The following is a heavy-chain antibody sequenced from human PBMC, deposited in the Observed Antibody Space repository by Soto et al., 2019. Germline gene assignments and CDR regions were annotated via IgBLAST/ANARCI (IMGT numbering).Heavy chain of an antibody. Sequence: EVQLLESGGGLVQPGGSLRLSCAASGFTFSSYAMSWVRQAPGKGLEWVSAISGSGGSTYYADAVKGRFTISRDNSKNTLYLQMNSLRAEDTAVYYCAKSMVRGVTPNAFDIWGQGTMVTVAS. CDR1: GFTFSSYA. V-gene: IGHV3-23*01. CDR2: ISGSGGST. CDR3: AKSMVRGVTPNAFDI. J-gene: IGHJ3*02. D-gene: IGHD3-10*01.